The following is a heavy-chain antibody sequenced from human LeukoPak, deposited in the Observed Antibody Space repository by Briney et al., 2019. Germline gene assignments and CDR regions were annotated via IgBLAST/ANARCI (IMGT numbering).Heavy chain of an antibody. CDR1: GGSFSGYY. J-gene: IGHJ2*01. Sequence: SETLSLTCAVYGGSFSGYYWSWIRQPPGKGLEWIGSIYYSGSTYYNPSLKSRVTISVDTSKNQFSLKLSSVTAADTAVYYCARHYHSYGASYRWGTTIVTPVWYFDLWGRGTLVTVSS. V-gene: IGHV4-34*01. CDR3: ARHYHSYGASYRWGTTIVTPVWYFDL. CDR2: IYYSGST. D-gene: IGHD3-22*01.